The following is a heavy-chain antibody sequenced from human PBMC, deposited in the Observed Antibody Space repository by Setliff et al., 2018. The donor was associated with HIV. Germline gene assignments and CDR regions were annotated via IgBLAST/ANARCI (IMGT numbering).Heavy chain of an antibody. J-gene: IGHJ3*02. CDR3: ARPTYYDSVGYYYFDAFDT. Sequence: SETLSLTCAVSGFSISSGYFWGWIRQPPGKGLEWIGSIYHNGSTYYNPSLKSRVTISVDTSKNQFSLKLNSVTAADTAVYYCARPTYYDSVGYYYFDAFDTWGQGTMVTVS. D-gene: IGHD3-22*01. CDR2: IYHNGST. CDR1: GFSISSGYF. V-gene: IGHV4-38-2*01.